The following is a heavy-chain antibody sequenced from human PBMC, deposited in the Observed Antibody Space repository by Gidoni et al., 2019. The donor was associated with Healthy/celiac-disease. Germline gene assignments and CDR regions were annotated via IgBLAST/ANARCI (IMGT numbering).Heavy chain of an antibody. D-gene: IGHD5-12*01. CDR3: AKDSEDGYNYYFDY. CDR1: GFTFDDYA. CDR2: ISWNSGSI. Sequence: EVQLVESGGGLVQPGRSLRLSCAASGFTFDDYAMHWVRQAPGKGLEWVSGISWNSGSIGYADSVKGRFTISRDNAKNSLYLQMNSLRAEDTALYYCAKDSEDGYNYYFDYWGQGTLVTVSS. J-gene: IGHJ4*02. V-gene: IGHV3-9*01.